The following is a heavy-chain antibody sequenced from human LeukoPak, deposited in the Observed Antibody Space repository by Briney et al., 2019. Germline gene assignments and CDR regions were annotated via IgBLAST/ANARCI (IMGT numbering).Heavy chain of an antibody. CDR2: IYYRGST. D-gene: IGHD1-26*01. CDR1: GRSISSSSYY. CDR3: ARLNMREWELLRGHFDY. J-gene: IGHJ4*02. V-gene: IGHV4-39*01. Sequence: PSETLSLTCTVPGRSISSSSYYWGWIRQPPGKGLEWIGSIYYRGSTYYNPPLKSRVTISVDTSKNQFSLKLSSVTAAVTAVYYCARLNMREWELLRGHFDYWGQGTLVTVSS.